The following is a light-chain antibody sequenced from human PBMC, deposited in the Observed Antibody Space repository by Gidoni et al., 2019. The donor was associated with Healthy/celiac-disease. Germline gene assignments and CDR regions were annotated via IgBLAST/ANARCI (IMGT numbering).Light chain of an antibody. CDR2: RDS. CDR1: NIGSKN. Sequence: SYELTQPLSVSVALGQTARITCGGNNIGSKNVHWYQQKPGQAPVLVIYRDSNRPSRIPERFSGSNSGNTATLTISRAQAGDEADYYCQVWDSSTEVFGGGTKLTVL. J-gene: IGLJ3*02. V-gene: IGLV3-9*01. CDR3: QVWDSSTEV.